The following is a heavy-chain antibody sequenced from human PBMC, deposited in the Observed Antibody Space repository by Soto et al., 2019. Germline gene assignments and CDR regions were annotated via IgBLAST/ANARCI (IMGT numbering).Heavy chain of an antibody. CDR3: TRDPLIAVAAYDAFDI. CDR2: IWYDGSNK. J-gene: IGHJ3*02. Sequence: ESGGGVVQRGGSLRLSCAASGFTFSSYGMHWVRQAPGKGLEWVAVIWYDGSNKYYADSVKGRYTISRDDSKNTVYLQMNRLGAEDTAVYYCTRDPLIAVAAYDAFDIWGQGTSVTVSS. V-gene: IGHV3-33*01. CDR1: GFTFSSYG. D-gene: IGHD6-19*01.